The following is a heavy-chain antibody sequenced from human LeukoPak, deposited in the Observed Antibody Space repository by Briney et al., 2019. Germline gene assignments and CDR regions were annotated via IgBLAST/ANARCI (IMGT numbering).Heavy chain of an antibody. V-gene: IGHV4-39*07. CDR2: IYYSWST. D-gene: IGHD2-15*01. CDR3: ASGSDIVVVVAAMGYMDV. Sequence: SETLSLTCTVSGGSISSSSYYWGWIRQPPGKGREWIGSIYYSWSTYYNPCLKRRVTISVDTSKTQFSLKLSSVTAADTAVYYCASGSDIVVVVAAMGYMDVWGKGTTVTVSS. CDR1: GGSISSSSYY. J-gene: IGHJ6*03.